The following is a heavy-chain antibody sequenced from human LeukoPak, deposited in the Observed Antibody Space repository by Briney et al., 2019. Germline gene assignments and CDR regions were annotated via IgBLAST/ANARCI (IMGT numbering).Heavy chain of an antibody. J-gene: IGHJ4*03. CDR1: GFTFSNHG. V-gene: IGHV3-33*01. D-gene: IGHD3-3*01. Sequence: PGGSLRLSCAASGFTFSNHGIHWVRQAPGKGLEWVAVIWYDGSRKYYGDSVKGRFTISRDNSKNTLYLEMNSLRVEDTAVYCCARDVSGSYFDFWGHGTLVTVSS. CDR3: ARDVSGSYFDF. CDR2: IWYDGSRK.